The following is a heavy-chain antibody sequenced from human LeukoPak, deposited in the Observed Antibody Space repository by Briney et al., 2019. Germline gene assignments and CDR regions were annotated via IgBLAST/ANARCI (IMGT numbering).Heavy chain of an antibody. Sequence: PGESLRLSCATSGFTFSAYSLSWVRQAPGKGLEWVSHITRPGTTTYYAESVRGRFTISRDNAKNSLYLQMNSLRAEDTAVYYCARTDYVYMDVWGKGTTVTVSS. V-gene: IGHV3-48*04. CDR2: ITRPGTTT. CDR3: ARTDYVYMDV. CDR1: GFTFSAYS. J-gene: IGHJ6*03.